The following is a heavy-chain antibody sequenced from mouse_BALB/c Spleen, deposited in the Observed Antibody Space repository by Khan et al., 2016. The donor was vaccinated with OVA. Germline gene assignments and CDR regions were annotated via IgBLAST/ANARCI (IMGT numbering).Heavy chain of an antibody. J-gene: IGHJ4*01. CDR2: INPRSDST. CDR1: GYTFTSNT. Sequence: QVQLKQSGAELSRPGASVKMSCKASGYTFTSNTMHWVKQRPGQGLEWIGYINPRSDSTINSQKFRDKATLTAAISSSPAYMQLSSLTSDDSAVYYWARRTTGYAMDYWGQGTSVTVSS. CDR3: ARRTTGYAMDY. D-gene: IGHD2-14*01. V-gene: IGHV1-4*01.